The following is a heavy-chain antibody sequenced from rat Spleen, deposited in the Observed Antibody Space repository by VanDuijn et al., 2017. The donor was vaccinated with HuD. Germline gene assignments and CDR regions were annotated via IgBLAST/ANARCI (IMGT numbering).Heavy chain of an antibody. J-gene: IGHJ2*01. D-gene: IGHD1-9*01. CDR2: IWTGGST. V-gene: IGHV2-30*01. CDR1: GFSLTSYN. CDR3: TREGMGITPLYFDY. Sequence: QVQLKESGPGLVQPSQTLSLTCTVSGFSLTSYNVHWVRQPTGKGLEWMGVIWTGGSTDYNSALKSRLSISRDTSKSQVFLKLNILQTEDTAIYYCTREGMGITPLYFDYWGQGVMVTVSS.